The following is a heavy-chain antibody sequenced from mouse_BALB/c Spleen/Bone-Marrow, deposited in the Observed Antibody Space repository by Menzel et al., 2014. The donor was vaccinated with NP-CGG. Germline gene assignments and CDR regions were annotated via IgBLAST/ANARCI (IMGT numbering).Heavy chain of an antibody. CDR3: ADGDSFAY. CDR1: GFTFSSYA. CDR2: IYSGGSI. D-gene: IGHD2-13*01. J-gene: IGHJ3*01. V-gene: IGHV5-6-5*01. Sequence: EVQVVESGGGLVKSGGSLKLSCAASGFTFSSYAMSWVRQTPEKGLEWVASIYSGGSIYYPDSVKGRFTISRDNARNILYLQMSSLRSEDTAMYYCADGDSFAYWGQGTLVTVSA.